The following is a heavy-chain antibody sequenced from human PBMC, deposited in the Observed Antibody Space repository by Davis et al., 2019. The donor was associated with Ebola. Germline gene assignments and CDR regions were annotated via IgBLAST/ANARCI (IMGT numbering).Heavy chain of an antibody. CDR2: IYHSGST. J-gene: IGHJ5*02. Sequence: MPSETLSLTCAVSGGSISSGGYSWSWIRQPPGKGLEWIGYIYHSGSTYYNPSLKSRVTISVDRSKNQFSLKLSSVTAADTAVYYCARGWFDPWGQGTLVTVSS. CDR3: ARGWFDP. CDR1: GGSISSGGYS. V-gene: IGHV4-30-2*01.